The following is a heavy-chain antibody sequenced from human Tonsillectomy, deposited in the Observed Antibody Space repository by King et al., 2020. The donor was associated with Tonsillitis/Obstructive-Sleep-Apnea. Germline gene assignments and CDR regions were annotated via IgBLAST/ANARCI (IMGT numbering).Heavy chain of an antibody. CDR1: GGSISSSSYY. D-gene: IGHD3-10*01. CDR3: ARNGGGGYYYGSGSYNDY. Sequence: LQLQESGPGLVKPSETLSLTCTVSGGSISSSSYYWGWIRQPPGKGLEWIGSIYYSGSTYYNPSLKSRVTISVDTSKNQFSLKLSSVTAADTAVYYCARNGGGGYYYGSGSYNDYWGQGTLVTVSS. CDR2: IYYSGST. V-gene: IGHV4-39*01. J-gene: IGHJ4*02.